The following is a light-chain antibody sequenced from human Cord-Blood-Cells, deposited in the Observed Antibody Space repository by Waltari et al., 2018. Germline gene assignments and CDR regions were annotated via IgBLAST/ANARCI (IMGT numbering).Light chain of an antibody. V-gene: IGLV2-11*01. CDR2: DVS. CDR1: SSDAGGYNH. J-gene: IGLJ1*01. Sequence: QSALTQPRSVSGSPGPSVTISCTGTSSDAGGYNHVPWYHQHPGKAPNLMIYDVSKRPSGVPDRFSGSKSGNTASLTISGLQAEDEADYYCCSYAGSYTYVFGTGTKVTVL. CDR3: CSYAGSYTYV.